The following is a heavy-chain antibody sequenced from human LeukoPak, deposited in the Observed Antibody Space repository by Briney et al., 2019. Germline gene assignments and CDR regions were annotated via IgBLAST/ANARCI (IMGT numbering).Heavy chain of an antibody. V-gene: IGHV3-21*01. J-gene: IGHJ5*02. CDR2: ISSSSSYI. CDR1: GFTSSSYS. Sequence: GGSLRLSCAASGFTSSSYSMNWVRQAPGKGLEWVSSISSSSSYIYYADSVKGRFTISRDNAKNSLYLQMNSLRAEDTAVYYCARSIMRGTVGFDPWGQGTLVTVSS. CDR3: ARSIMRGTVGFDP. D-gene: IGHD3-16*01.